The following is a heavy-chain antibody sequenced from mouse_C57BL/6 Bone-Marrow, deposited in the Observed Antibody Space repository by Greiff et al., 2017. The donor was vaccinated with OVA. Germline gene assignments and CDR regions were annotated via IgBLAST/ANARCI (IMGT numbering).Heavy chain of an antibody. CDR2: IYPGDGDT. J-gene: IGHJ3*01. CDR1: GYAFSSSW. V-gene: IGHV1-82*01. Sequence: QVQLQQSGPELVKPGASVKISCKASGYAFSSSWMNWVKQRPGKGLEWIGRIYPGDGDTNYNGKFKGKATLTADKSSSTAYMQLSSLTSEDSAVYVCARGGVISVIAFAYWGQGTLVTVSA. D-gene: IGHD1-3*01. CDR3: ARGGVISVIAFAY.